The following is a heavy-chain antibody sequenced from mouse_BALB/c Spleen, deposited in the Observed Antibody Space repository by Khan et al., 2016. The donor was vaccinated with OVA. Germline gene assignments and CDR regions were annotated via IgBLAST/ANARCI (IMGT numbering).Heavy chain of an antibody. J-gene: IGHJ1*01. D-gene: IGHD1-1*01. CDR3: ARDDGSLYWYFDV. CDR2: LYYSGTI. Sequence: EVQLQESGPGLVKPSQTVSLTCTVTGISITTGNYRWSWIRQFPGNKLEWIGYLYYSGTITYNPFFTSRTTITRDTSKNQFFLEMNSLTAEDTATYDCARDDGSLYWYFDVWGAGITVTVSS. V-gene: IGHV3-5*02. CDR1: GISITTGNYR.